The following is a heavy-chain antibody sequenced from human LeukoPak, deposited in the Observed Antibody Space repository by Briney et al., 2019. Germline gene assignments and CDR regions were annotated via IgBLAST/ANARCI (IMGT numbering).Heavy chain of an antibody. CDR2: ISGYGGST. CDR1: GFTFDDYA. Sequence: GGSLRLSCAASGFTFDDYAMHWVRQAPGKGREGVSLISGYGGSTYYADSVKGLFTIPSDNSKTSLYLQMNSLRTEDTALYYCAKDGDTAMVVYYYYGMDVWGQGTTVTVSS. CDR3: AKDGDTAMVVYYYYGMDV. D-gene: IGHD5-18*01. V-gene: IGHV3-43*02. J-gene: IGHJ6*02.